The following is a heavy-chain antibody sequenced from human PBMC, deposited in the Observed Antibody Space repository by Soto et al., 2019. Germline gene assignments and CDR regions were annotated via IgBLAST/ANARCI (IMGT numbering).Heavy chain of an antibody. CDR2: ISAYNGNT. D-gene: IGHD3-22*01. V-gene: IGHV1-18*01. Sequence: ASVKVSCKASGYTFTSYGISWVRQAPGQGLEWMGWISAYNGNTNYAQKLQGRVTMTTDTSTSTAYMELRSLRSDDTAVYYCARDGPYYYDSSGYLFDYWGQGTLVTVSS. J-gene: IGHJ4*02. CDR1: GYTFTSYG. CDR3: ARDGPYYYDSSGYLFDY.